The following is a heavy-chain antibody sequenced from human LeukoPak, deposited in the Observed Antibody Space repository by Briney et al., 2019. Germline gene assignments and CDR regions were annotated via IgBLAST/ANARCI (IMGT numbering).Heavy chain of an antibody. CDR2: IYYSGST. CDR3: ARLKDDSSGYYYFHYFDY. CDR1: GGSISSYY. Sequence: SETLSLTCTVSGGSISSYYWRWIRQPPGKGLEWIGYIYYSGSTNYNPSLKSRVTISVDTSKNQFSLKLSSVTVADTAVYYCARLKDDSSGYYYFHYFDYWGQGTLVTVSS. D-gene: IGHD3-22*01. V-gene: IGHV4-59*08. J-gene: IGHJ4*02.